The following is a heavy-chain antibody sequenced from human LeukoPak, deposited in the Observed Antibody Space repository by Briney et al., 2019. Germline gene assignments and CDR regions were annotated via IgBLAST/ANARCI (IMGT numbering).Heavy chain of an antibody. CDR3: ARGQRSYFRAVDD. CDR1: GGSISSGDYY. D-gene: IGHD1-26*01. J-gene: IGHJ4*02. CDR2: IYYSGST. V-gene: IGHV4-61*08. Sequence: SQTLSLTCTVSGGSISSGDYYWSWIRQPPGKGLEWIGYIYYSGSTNYNPSLKSRVTMSVDTSKNQFSLKLSSLTAADTAVYYCARGQRSYFRAVDDWGQGTLVTVSS.